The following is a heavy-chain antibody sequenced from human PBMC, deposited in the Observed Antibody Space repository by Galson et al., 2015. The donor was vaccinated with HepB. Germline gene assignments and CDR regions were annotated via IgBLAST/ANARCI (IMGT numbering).Heavy chain of an antibody. CDR2: ISAYNGNT. Sequence: SVKVSCKASGSTFTSYGISWVRQAPGQRLEWMGWISAYNGNTNYAQKLQGRVTMTTDTSTSTAYMELRSLRSDDTAVYYCARDPHGDYDFWSGSNHDAFDIWGQGTMVTVSS. D-gene: IGHD3-3*01. CDR3: ARDPHGDYDFWSGSNHDAFDI. CDR1: GSTFTSYG. V-gene: IGHV1-18*04. J-gene: IGHJ3*02.